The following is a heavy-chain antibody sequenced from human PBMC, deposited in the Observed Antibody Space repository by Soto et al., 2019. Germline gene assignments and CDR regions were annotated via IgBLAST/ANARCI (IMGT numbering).Heavy chain of an antibody. CDR1: GGTFSSYA. CDR3: ASPVTMIVVSAFDI. Sequence: SVKVSCKASGGTFSSYAISWVRQAPGQGLEWMGGIIPIFGTANYAQKFQGRVTITADESTSTAYMELSSLRSEDTAVYYCASPVTMIVVSAFDIWGQGTMVTVSS. J-gene: IGHJ3*02. D-gene: IGHD3-22*01. CDR2: IIPIFGTA. V-gene: IGHV1-69*13.